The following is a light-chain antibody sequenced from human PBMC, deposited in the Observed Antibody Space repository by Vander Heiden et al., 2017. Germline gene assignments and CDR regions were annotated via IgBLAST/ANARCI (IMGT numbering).Light chain of an antibody. Sequence: SPLTPPPSLSPSPRQWVTMYGTGTSSDVGGYNYVTWYQKHPGKAPKLMIYNVNNRPSGVSNRFSGSKSGNTASLTISGLQAEDEADYYCSSYTSSSTYVFGTGTKVTVL. V-gene: IGLV2-14*03. CDR3: SSYTSSSTYV. J-gene: IGLJ1*01. CDR2: NVN. CDR1: SSDVGGYNY.